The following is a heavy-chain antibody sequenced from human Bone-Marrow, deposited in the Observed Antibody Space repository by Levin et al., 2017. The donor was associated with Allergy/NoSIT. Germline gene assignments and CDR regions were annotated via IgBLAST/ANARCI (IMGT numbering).Heavy chain of an antibody. V-gene: IGHV3-33*01. Sequence: LSLTCAASGFTFSSYGMHWVRQAPGKGLEWVAVIWFDGSYTFYADSVKGRFTVSRDTSKNTLYLQMNSLRAEDTAVYYCARDRFDCSGGSCYSGTVFDCWGQGTLVTVSS. CDR3: ARDRFDCSGGSCYSGTVFDC. CDR2: IWFDGSYT. J-gene: IGHJ4*02. D-gene: IGHD2-15*01. CDR1: GFTFSSYG.